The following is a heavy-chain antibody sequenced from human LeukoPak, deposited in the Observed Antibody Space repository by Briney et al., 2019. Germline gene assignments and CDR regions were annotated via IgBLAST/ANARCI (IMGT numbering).Heavy chain of an antibody. CDR1: GFTFNNFA. CDR3: ANYLQRGMDV. Sequence: GGPLRLSCAASGFTFNNFAMAWFRQAPGKGLEWVSVIGADSNNIHYADSVKGRFTISRDNSKNTLYLHMNSLRAEDTAIYYCANYLQRGMDVWGQGTTVTVSS. V-gene: IGHV3-23*01. CDR2: IGADSNNI. J-gene: IGHJ6*02. D-gene: IGHD1-1*01.